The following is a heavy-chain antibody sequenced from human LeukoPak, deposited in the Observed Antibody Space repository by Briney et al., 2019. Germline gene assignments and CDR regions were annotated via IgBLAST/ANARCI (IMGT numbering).Heavy chain of an antibody. V-gene: IGHV4-39*01. CDR3: ARLGAYSGSGDY. D-gene: IGHD5-12*01. CDR2: IYYSGNT. Sequence: TSETLSLTCTVSGGSISGSSYYWGWIRQPPGKGLEWIGNIYYSGNTYYNPSLRSRFTISVDTSKNQFSLKLSSVTAADTAVYYCARLGAYSGSGDYWGQGTLVTVSS. J-gene: IGHJ4*02. CDR1: GGSISGSSYY.